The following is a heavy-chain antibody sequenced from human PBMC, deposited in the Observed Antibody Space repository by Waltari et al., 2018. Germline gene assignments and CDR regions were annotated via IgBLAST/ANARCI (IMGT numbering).Heavy chain of an antibody. Sequence: EVQLVDSGGGLVKPGGYLSFSCEAAGVTFGSSNMQWVRQAPGKGVEWVSSISASSVYIYYADSVKGRFTISRDNAKNSLYLEMKSLGADDTAVYYCARGDLGYCSTARCFDFDSWGQGTLVTVSS. V-gene: IGHV3-21*02. D-gene: IGHD2-2*01. CDR2: ISASSVYI. CDR3: ARGDLGYCSTARCFDFDS. CDR1: GVTFGSSN. J-gene: IGHJ4*02.